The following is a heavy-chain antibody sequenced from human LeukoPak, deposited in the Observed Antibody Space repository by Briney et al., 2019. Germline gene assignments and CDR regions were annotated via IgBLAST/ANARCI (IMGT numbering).Heavy chain of an antibody. Sequence: ASVKVSCKASGFTFSSSAMQWVRQARGQRLECIGWIVVGSGNTNYAQKFQERVTITRDMSTSTAYMELSSLRSEDTAVYYCAARHGSGSYYNIWGQGTLVTVSS. CDR2: IVVGSGNT. CDR1: GFTFSSSA. D-gene: IGHD3-10*01. V-gene: IGHV1-58*02. CDR3: AARHGSGSYYNI. J-gene: IGHJ4*02.